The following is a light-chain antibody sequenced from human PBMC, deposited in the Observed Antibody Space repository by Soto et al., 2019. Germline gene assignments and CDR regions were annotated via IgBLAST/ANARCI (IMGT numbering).Light chain of an antibody. J-gene: IGKJ1*01. CDR2: KAS. CDR3: QQYNSYSGT. Sequence: DIQMTQSPSTLSASVGDRVTITCRASQSISSWLAWYQQKPGKAPKLLIYKASSLESGVPSRFSGSGSGTEFTLTISSLQPDDFATYYCQQYNSYSGTFGQGTKVELK. CDR1: QSISSW. V-gene: IGKV1-5*03.